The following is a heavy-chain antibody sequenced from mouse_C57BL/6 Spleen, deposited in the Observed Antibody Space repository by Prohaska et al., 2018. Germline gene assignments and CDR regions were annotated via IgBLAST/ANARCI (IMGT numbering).Heavy chain of an antibody. D-gene: IGHD1-1*01. CDR1: GYTFTSYW. CDR2: INPSNGGT. CDR3: ARGGYYYGSSYGYFDV. J-gene: IGHJ1*03. Sequence: QVQLQQPGTELVKPGASVKLSCKASGYTFTSYWMHWVKQRPGQGFEWIGNINPSNGGTNYNEKFKSKSTLTVDKSSSTAYMQLSSLTSEDSAVYYCARGGYYYGSSYGYFDVWGTGTTVTVSS. V-gene: IGHV1-53*01.